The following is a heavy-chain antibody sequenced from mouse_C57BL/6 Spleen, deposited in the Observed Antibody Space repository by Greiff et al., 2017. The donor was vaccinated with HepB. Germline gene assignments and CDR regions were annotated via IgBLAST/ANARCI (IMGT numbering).Heavy chain of an antibody. D-gene: IGHD1-1*01. J-gene: IGHJ4*01. CDR3: ARYYYGSPYYAMDY. V-gene: IGHV1-59*01. CDR1: GYTFTSYW. Sequence: VQLQQPGAELVRPGTSVKLSCKASGYTFTSYWMHWVKQRPGQGLEWIGVIDPSDSYTNYNQKFKGKATLTVDTSSSTAYMQRSSLTSEDSAVYYCARYYYGSPYYAMDYWGQGTSVTVSS. CDR2: IDPSDSYT.